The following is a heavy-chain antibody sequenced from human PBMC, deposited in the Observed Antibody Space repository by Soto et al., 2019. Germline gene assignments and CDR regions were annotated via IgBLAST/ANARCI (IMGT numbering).Heavy chain of an antibody. J-gene: IGHJ3*02. Sequence: GGSLRLSCAASGFALSSYWMHWVRQAPGKGLEWVAAISYDGSKKYYADSVKGRFTISRDNSKNTLYLQMNSLRAEDTAVYYCAKDLLLWFGELSPGAAFDIWGQGTMVTVSS. CDR2: ISYDGSKK. V-gene: IGHV3-30*18. CDR3: AKDLLLWFGELSPGAAFDI. CDR1: GFALSSYW. D-gene: IGHD3-10*01.